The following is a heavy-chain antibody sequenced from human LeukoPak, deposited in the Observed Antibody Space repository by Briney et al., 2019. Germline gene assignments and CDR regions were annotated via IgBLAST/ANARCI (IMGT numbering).Heavy chain of an antibody. D-gene: IGHD5-12*01. J-gene: IGHJ4*02. CDR1: GASIRISNYF. CDR3: ARRNGQDIVATFRRRYYFDY. V-gene: IGHV4-39*02. Sequence: SETLSLTCNVSGASIRISNYFWGWIRQPPGKGLEWIGNIHYSGTTYYNPSLKSRVTISVDTSKNHFSLKLSSVTAADTAVYYCARRNGQDIVATFRRRYYFDYWGQGTLVTVSS. CDR2: IHYSGTT.